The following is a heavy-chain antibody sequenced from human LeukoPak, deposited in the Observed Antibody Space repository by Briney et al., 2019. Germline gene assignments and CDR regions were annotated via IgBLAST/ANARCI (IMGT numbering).Heavy chain of an antibody. Sequence: SQTLSLTCTVSGGSISSGDYYWSWIRQPPGKGLEWIGEINHSGSTNYNPSLKSRVTISVDTSKNQFSLKLSSVTAADTAVYYCARAERWLTKDAFDIWGQGTMVTVSS. D-gene: IGHD5-24*01. J-gene: IGHJ3*02. V-gene: IGHV4-30-4*08. CDR1: GGSISSGDYY. CDR2: INHSGST. CDR3: ARAERWLTKDAFDI.